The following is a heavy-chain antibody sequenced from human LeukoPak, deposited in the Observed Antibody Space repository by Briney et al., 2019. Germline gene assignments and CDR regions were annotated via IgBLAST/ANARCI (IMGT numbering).Heavy chain of an antibody. J-gene: IGHJ4*02. CDR1: GFTFKRYA. V-gene: IGHV3-30*04. D-gene: IGHD3-10*01. CDR2: MSYDGNFT. CDR3: ARGRSVYGSGSYSDY. Sequence: QTGGSLRLSCAASGFTFKRYAMHWVRQAPGMGLEWVTIMSYDGNFTYYSDSVKGRFTISRDNSNDTLYLQMNSLRADDTAIYYCARGRSVYGSGSYSDYWGQGTLVTVSS.